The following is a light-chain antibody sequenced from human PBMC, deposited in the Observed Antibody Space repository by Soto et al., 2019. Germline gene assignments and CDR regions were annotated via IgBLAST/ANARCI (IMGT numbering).Light chain of an antibody. CDR1: QSASSNY. CDR2: AAS. CDR3: QQYGSSPYT. V-gene: IGKV3-20*01. J-gene: IGKJ2*01. Sequence: EIVLTQSPGTLSLSPGESAALSCRASQSASSNYLAWYQQKPGRAPRLLISAASSRATGIPDRFSGSGSGTDFTLTISRLEPEDFAVYYCQQYGSSPYTFGQGTKVDIK.